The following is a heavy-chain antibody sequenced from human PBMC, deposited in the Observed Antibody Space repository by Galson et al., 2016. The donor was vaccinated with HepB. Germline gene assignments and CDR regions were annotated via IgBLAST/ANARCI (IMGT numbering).Heavy chain of an antibody. CDR3: ARGCSGGTECGFDP. CDR1: EYTFTRYY. CDR2: INPNGAGT. D-gene: IGHD2-15*01. Sequence: SVKVSCKASEYTFTRYYIHWVRQAPGKGLEWMGIINPNGAGTRYAQTFQGRVTMTRDTSTSTVYMELSSLRSADTAVYYCARGCSGGTECGFDPWGQGTLVTVSS. V-gene: IGHV1-46*01. J-gene: IGHJ5*02.